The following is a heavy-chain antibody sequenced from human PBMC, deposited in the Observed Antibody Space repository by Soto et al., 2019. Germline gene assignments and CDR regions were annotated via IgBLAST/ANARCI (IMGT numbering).Heavy chain of an antibody. J-gene: IGHJ6*02. V-gene: IGHV1-3*01. CDR1: GYTYTSYA. Sequence: QVQLVQSGAEVKKPGVSVQVSCKATGYTYTSYAMHWVRQAPGQRLEWMGWINAGNGNTKCSQKFQGRVTITRDTSASTAYMELSSLRSEDTAVYYCARDWSIAAAGSDYYYGMDVWGQGTTVTVSS. CDR3: ARDWSIAAAGSDYYYGMDV. CDR2: INAGNGNT. D-gene: IGHD6-13*01.